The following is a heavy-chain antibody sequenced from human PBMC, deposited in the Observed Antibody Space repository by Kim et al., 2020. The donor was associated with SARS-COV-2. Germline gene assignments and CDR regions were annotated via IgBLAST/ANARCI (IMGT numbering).Heavy chain of an antibody. CDR3: VKTIGGGSQDCIFDL. D-gene: IGHD2-21*01. CDR1: GYTFTSYH. Sequence: ASVKVSCKASGYTFTSYHINWVRQAAGQGLEWMGWMDPVSGNTGYAQKVQGRVTMTRDTSISTAYMELSSLRYEDTAVYFCVKTIGGGSQDCIFDLWGRGTLITVSS. V-gene: IGHV1-8*01. CDR2: MDPVSGNT. J-gene: IGHJ2*01.